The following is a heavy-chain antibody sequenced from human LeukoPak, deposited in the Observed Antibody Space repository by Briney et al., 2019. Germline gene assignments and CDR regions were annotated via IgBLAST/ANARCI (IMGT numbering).Heavy chain of an antibody. V-gene: IGHV4-39*01. D-gene: IGHD7-27*01. CDR1: GGSISSSSYY. Sequence: SETLSLTCTVSGGSISSSSYYWGWIRQPPGKGLEWIGSTYYSGSTYYNPSLKSRVTISVDTSKNQFSLKLSSVTAADTAVYYCARHSLGMSFDYWGQGTLVTVSS. CDR3: ARHSLGMSFDY. J-gene: IGHJ4*02. CDR2: TYYSGST.